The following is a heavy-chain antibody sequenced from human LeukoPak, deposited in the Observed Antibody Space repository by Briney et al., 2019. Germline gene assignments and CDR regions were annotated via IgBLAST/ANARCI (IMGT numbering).Heavy chain of an antibody. V-gene: IGHV4-39*07. J-gene: IGHJ4*02. D-gene: IGHD4-23*01. CDR3: ASQDYGGNSPFDY. CDR2: IYYSGST. CDR1: GGSISSSSYY. Sequence: SETLSLTCTVSGGSISSSSYYWGWIRQPPGKGLEWIGSIYYSGSTNYNPSLKSRVTISVDTSKNQFSLKLSSVTAADTAVYYCASQDYGGNSPFDYWGQGTLVTVSS.